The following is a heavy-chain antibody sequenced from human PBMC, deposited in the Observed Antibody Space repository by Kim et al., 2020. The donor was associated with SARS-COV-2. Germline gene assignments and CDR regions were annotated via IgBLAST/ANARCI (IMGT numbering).Heavy chain of an antibody. V-gene: IGHV3-43*01. CDR3: AKDQGGQLWAYYFDY. J-gene: IGHJ4*02. D-gene: IGHD5-18*01. CDR2: ISWDGGST. Sequence: GGSLRLSCAASGFTFDDYTMHWVRQAPGKGLEWVSLISWDGGSTYYADSVKGRFTISRDNSKNSLYLQMNSLRTEDTALYYCAKDQGGQLWAYYFDYWGQGTLVTVSS. CDR1: GFTFDDYT.